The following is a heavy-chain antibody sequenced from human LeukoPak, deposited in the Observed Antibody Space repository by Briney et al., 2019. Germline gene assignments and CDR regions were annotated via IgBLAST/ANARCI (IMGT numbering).Heavy chain of an antibody. CDR2: ISRGGDVT. CDR3: TKEATATGYASD. D-gene: IGHD1-1*01. J-gene: IGHJ4*02. V-gene: IGHV3-23*01. CDR1: GFTFNSYA. Sequence: PGGTLRLSCAATGFTFNSYALSWVRQAPGKGLEWVSAISRGGDVTYYADAVEGRFTISRDNSKKMLFLQMSSLRAEDTATYYCTKEATATGYASDWGQGTLATVSS.